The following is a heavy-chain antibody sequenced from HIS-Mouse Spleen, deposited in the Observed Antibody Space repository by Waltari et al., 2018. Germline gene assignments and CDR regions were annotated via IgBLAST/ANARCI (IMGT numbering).Heavy chain of an antibody. Sequence: QVQLVESGGGVVQPGRSLRLSCAASGFTFSSYGMHWVRQAPGKGLGGVAVISYDGSNKYYADSVKGRFTISRDNSKNTLYLQMNSLRAEDTAVYYCAKASSGWLDYWGQGTLVTVSS. J-gene: IGHJ4*02. V-gene: IGHV3-30*18. CDR2: ISYDGSNK. D-gene: IGHD6-19*01. CDR3: AKASSGWLDY. CDR1: GFTFSSYG.